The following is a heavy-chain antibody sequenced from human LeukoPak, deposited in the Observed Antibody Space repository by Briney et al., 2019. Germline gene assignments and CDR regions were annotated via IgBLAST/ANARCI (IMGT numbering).Heavy chain of an antibody. J-gene: IGHJ4*02. D-gene: IGHD3-9*01. CDR1: GFSFSGYG. Sequence: GGSLRLSCAASGFSFSGYGMHWVRQAPGKGLEWLAFIRYDGTNKYYADSVKGRFTISRDNSKNTLYLQMNSLRTEDTAVYYCARGRGRYFDWLLYLDYWGQGTLVTVSS. V-gene: IGHV3-30*02. CDR3: ARGRGRYFDWLLYLDY. CDR2: IRYDGTNK.